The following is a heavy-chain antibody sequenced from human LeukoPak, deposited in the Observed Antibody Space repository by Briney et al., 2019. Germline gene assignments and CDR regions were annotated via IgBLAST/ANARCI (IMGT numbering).Heavy chain of an antibody. V-gene: IGHV4-30-4*08. D-gene: IGHD3-3*01. Sequence: SETLSLTCTVSGGSISSGDYYWSWIRQPPGTGLEWIGYIYYSGSTYYNPSLKSRVTISVDTSKNQFSLKLSSVTAADTAVYYCARGLEWLSYFDYWGQGTLVTVSS. CDR1: GGSISSGDYY. CDR3: ARGLEWLSYFDY. CDR2: IYYSGST. J-gene: IGHJ4*02.